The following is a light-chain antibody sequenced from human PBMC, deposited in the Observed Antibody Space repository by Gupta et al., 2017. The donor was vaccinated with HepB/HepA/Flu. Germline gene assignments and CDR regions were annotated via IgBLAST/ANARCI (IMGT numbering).Light chain of an antibody. CDR1: KSISSA. V-gene: IGKV1D-13*01. CDR3: QQFQNYVT. CDR2: YAT. J-gene: IGKJ4*01. Sequence: ATQLTQLPSSLSASGGDRVTTSRRASKSISSALAWYQQKPREPPKLMIYYATTLGSEVSWRFSGSGSGKDFTLTSSGLQHEDFATYYCQQFQNYVTFGGGTKVEIK.